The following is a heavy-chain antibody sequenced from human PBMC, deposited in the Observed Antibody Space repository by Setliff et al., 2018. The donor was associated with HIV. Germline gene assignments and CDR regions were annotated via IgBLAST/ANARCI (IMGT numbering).Heavy chain of an antibody. CDR1: GYSFTDYY. D-gene: IGHD3-22*01. Sequence: ASVKVSCKASGYSFTDYYIHWVRQAPGQGLEWMGWINPKSDGTNYAQKFQGWITMTRDTSISTAYMELSRLRSDDTAVYYCARDYYDSSGYYVPAFDIWGQGTMVTVSS. CDR3: ARDYYDSSGYYVPAFDI. V-gene: IGHV1-2*04. CDR2: INPKSDGT. J-gene: IGHJ3*02.